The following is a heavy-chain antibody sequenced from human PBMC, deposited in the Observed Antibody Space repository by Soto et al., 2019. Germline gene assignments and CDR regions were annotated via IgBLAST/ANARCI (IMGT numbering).Heavy chain of an antibody. J-gene: IGHJ5*02. V-gene: IGHV4-59*08. Sequence: SETLSLTCTVSGGSISSYYWSWIRQPPGKGLEWIGYIYYSGSTNYNPSLKSRVTISVDTSKNQFSLKLSSVTAADTAVYYCARGIGYCISTSCYESVWFDPRGQGTLVTVSS. CDR1: GGSISSYY. D-gene: IGHD2-2*01. CDR3: ARGIGYCISTSCYESVWFDP. CDR2: IYYSGST.